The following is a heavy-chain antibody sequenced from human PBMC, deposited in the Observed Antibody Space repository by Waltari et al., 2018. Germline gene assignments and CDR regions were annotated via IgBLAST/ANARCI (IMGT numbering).Heavy chain of an antibody. V-gene: IGHV4-34*01. Sequence: QVQLHQWGAGQLKPSETLSLTCAVSGESFLGYFWSWVRQSPGKGLEWLGSIHYSGSTNYNPTLESRLSLSGDTTKKQFSLKLTSVTAADAALYFCARYGEVPASYFFDHWGQGTLVTVSS. D-gene: IGHD2-21*01. CDR1: GESFLGYF. J-gene: IGHJ4*01. CDR2: IHYSGST. CDR3: ARYGEVPASYFFDH.